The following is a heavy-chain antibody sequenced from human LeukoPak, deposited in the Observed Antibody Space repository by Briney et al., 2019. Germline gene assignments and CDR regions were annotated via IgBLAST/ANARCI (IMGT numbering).Heavy chain of an antibody. CDR1: GFTFRSYA. CDR2: IKQDGSEK. D-gene: IGHD4-23*01. V-gene: IGHV3-7*01. Sequence: GGSLRLSCAASGFTFRSYAMSWVRQAPGKGLEWVANIKQDGSEKYYVDSVKGRFTISRDNAKNSLYLQMNSLRAEDTAVYYCARGGGKNYWGQGTLVTVSS. J-gene: IGHJ4*02. CDR3: ARGGGKNY.